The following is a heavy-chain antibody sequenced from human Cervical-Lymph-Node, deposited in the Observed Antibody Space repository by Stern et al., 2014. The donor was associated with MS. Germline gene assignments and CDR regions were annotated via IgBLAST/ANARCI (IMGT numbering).Heavy chain of an antibody. D-gene: IGHD2-8*02. CDR2: FYTGGPT. CDR3: AKHACTGAACPFDL. V-gene: IGHV4-39*01. J-gene: IGHJ4*02. CDR1: GDSISSYTHY. Sequence: QVQLQESGPGLVKPSETLSLTCAVSGDSISSYTHYWAWIRQPPGKGLEWIGSFYTGGPTSYTPPLKCPVPISVDTPKNHFSLGLNSVTAADTAVYYCAKHACTGAACPFDLWGQGTLVTVSS.